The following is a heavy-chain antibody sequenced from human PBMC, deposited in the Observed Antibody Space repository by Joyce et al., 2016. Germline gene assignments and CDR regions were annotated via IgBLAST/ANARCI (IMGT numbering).Heavy chain of an antibody. CDR3: ARRPYNVHTPLGSDWYFDL. J-gene: IGHJ2*01. CDR2: VYLQGIT. D-gene: IGHD5-18*01. V-gene: IGHV4-38-2*01. CDR1: GLSFDLHSF. Sequence: QVQLQESGPGLVKPSETLSLTCGVSGLSFDLHSFWGWIRQPPGKGLEWIGNVYLQGITQYSPSLKSRVTISMDTSKNQFSLNRNSVTAADTAVYFCARRPYNVHTPLGSDWYFDLWGRGTLVTASS.